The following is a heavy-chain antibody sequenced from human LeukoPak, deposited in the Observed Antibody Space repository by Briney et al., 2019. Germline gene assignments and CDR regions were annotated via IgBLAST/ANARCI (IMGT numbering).Heavy chain of an antibody. Sequence: GGSLRLSCAASGFTFNIFAVSWVRQAPGKGLEWVSTVSANGSVPYYAASVKGRFTISRDNSRNMMYLQMNSLGAEDTAVYYCAKDNFEVGTCTSASCYASLPFLDYWGQGALVTVSS. D-gene: IGHD2-2*01. CDR1: GFTFNIFA. CDR3: AKDNFEVGTCTSASCYASLPFLDY. CDR2: VSANGSVP. J-gene: IGHJ4*02. V-gene: IGHV3-23*01.